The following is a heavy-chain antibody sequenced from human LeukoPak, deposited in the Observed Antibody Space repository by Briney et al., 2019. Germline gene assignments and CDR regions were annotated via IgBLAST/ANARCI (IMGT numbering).Heavy chain of an antibody. J-gene: IGHJ6*03. CDR3: ARHVAVAGESYYMDV. V-gene: IGHV5-51*01. Sequence: GESLKISCKGSGYSFTSYWIGWVRQMPGKGLEWMGIIYPGDSDTRYSPSFQGQVTISADKSISTAYLQWSSLKASDTAMYYCARHVAVAGESYYMDVWGKGTTVTVSS. CDR1: GYSFTSYW. D-gene: IGHD6-19*01. CDR2: IYPGDSDT.